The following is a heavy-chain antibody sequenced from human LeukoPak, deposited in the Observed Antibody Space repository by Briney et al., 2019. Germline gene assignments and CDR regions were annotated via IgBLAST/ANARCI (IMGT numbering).Heavy chain of an antibody. J-gene: IGHJ4*02. CDR2: ISWNSGSI. CDR1: GFTFDDYA. V-gene: IGHV3-9*01. Sequence: GRSLRLSCAASGFTFDDYAMHWVRQAPGKGLEWVSGISWNSGSIGYADSVKGRFTISRDNAKNSLYLQMNSLRAEDTALYYCAKDRSYGSGSYYNELDNWGQGTLVTVSS. D-gene: IGHD3-10*01. CDR3: AKDRSYGSGSYYNELDN.